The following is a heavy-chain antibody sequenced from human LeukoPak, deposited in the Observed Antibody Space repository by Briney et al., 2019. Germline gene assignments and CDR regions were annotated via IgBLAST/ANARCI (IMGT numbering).Heavy chain of an antibody. CDR3: ARRYCTSSGCSAFDS. J-gene: IGHJ4*02. D-gene: IGHD2-8*01. CDR2: ISDDGSGT. V-gene: IGHV3-64*01. CDR1: GFTFSTYA. Sequence: SGGSLRPSCAASGFTFSTYAMHWVRQAPGKGLEYVSAISDDGSGTYYANSVKGRFTISRDNSRNTLYLQMGSLRFEDMAVYFCARRYCTSSGCSAFDSWGQGTLVTVS.